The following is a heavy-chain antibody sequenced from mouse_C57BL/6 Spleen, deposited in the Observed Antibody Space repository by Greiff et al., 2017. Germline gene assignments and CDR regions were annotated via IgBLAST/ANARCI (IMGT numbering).Heavy chain of an antibody. V-gene: IGHV8-12*01. Sequence: QVTLKECGPGILQSSQTLSLTCSFSGFSLSTSGMGVSWIRQPSGKGLEWLAHLYWDDDKPYNPSLKSRLTISKDTSRNQVFLKITSVDTADTATYYCARRDYYGRGDAMDYWGQGTSVTVSA. J-gene: IGHJ4*01. CDR1: GFSLSTSGMG. CDR2: LYWDDDK. CDR3: ARRDYYGRGDAMDY. D-gene: IGHD1-1*01.